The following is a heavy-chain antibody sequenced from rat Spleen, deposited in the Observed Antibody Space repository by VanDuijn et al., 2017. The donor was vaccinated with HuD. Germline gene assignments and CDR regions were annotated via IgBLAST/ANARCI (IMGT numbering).Heavy chain of an antibody. D-gene: IGHD1-1*01. J-gene: IGHJ4*01. CDR1: GYSITSNY. Sequence: EVQLQESGPGLVKPSQSLSLTCSVTGYSITSNYWGWIRKFPGNKMEWMGYISYSGSTSYNPSLKSRISITRDTSKNQFFLQLNSVTTEDTATYYCARQAWYSGEGVMDAWGQGASVTVSS. CDR3: ARQAWYSGEGVMDA. V-gene: IGHV3-1*01. CDR2: ISYSGST.